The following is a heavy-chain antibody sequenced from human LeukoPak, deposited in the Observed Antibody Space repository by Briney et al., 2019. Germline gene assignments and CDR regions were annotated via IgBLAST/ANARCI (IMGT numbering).Heavy chain of an antibody. CDR2: ISGYNGNT. Sequence: ASVKVSCKPSGDTFINYGFTWVRQAPGQGLEWMGWISGYNGNTNYLQKCEGRVTMTKDTSTNTVYMELRSLSSADTAVYYCARVSTNSRVGGYDPQWYFDLWGRGTLVTVSS. D-gene: IGHD5-12*01. CDR3: ARVSTNSRVGGYDPQWYFDL. CDR1: GDTFINYG. V-gene: IGHV1-18*04. J-gene: IGHJ2*01.